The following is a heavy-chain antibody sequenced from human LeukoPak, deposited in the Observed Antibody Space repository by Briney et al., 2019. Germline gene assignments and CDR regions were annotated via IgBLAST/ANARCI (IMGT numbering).Heavy chain of an antibody. CDR1: GFTFNNHW. Sequence: PGGSLRLSCAASGFTFNNHWMHWVRQAPGKGLVWVSHINFDGSTTTYADSVKGRFTISRDNAKNSLYLQMNSLRAEDTAVYYCARDQGGSYYPVYFDYWGQGTLVTVSS. D-gene: IGHD1-26*01. CDR2: INFDGSTT. CDR3: ARDQGGSYYPVYFDY. J-gene: IGHJ4*02. V-gene: IGHV3-74*01.